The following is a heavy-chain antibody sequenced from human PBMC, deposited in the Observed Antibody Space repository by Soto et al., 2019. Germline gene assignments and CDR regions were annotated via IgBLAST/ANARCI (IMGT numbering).Heavy chain of an antibody. V-gene: IGHV3-23*01. Sequence: WGSLRLACAASGFTVSIYSMSWVRQAPGKGLEWVSAISGSGGASYYADSVKGRFTISRDNSKNTVYLQMNSLRAEDTAVYFCANAYCSSTSCRAEYLQHWGQGTLVTVAS. D-gene: IGHD2-2*01. CDR2: ISGSGGAS. J-gene: IGHJ1*01. CDR3: ANAYCSSTSCRAEYLQH. CDR1: GFTVSIYS.